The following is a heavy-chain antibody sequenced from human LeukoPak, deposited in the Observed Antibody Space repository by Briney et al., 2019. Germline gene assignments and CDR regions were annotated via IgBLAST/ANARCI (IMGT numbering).Heavy chain of an antibody. CDR3: AKAGGLWVAAAGSSDAFDI. J-gene: IGHJ3*02. V-gene: IGHV3-23*01. D-gene: IGHD6-13*01. CDR1: GFTFSSYA. CDR2: ISGSGGRT. Sequence: PGGSLRPSSAASGFTFSSYAMSWVRQAPGKGLEWVSAISGSGGRTYYAASVTGRFNISKDHSKNTLYLQMNSLRAEDTAVYYCAKAGGLWVAAAGSSDAFDIWGQGTMVTVSS.